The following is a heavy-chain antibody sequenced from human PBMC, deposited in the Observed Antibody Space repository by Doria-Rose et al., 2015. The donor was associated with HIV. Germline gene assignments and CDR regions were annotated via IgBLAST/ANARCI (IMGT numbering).Heavy chain of an antibody. D-gene: IGHD6-13*01. V-gene: IGHV3-21*01. CDR2: ITSRSSYI. CDR3: ARRIVDAGPTPWFDP. CDR1: GFTFSTYS. J-gene: IGHJ5*02. Sequence: VKPGGSLRLSCAASGFTFSTYSMTWVRQAPGKGLGWVSSITSRSSYIYYADSVKGRFTISRDNAKNSLYLQMNSLRAEDTAVYYCARRIVDAGPTPWFDPWGQGTLVTVSS.